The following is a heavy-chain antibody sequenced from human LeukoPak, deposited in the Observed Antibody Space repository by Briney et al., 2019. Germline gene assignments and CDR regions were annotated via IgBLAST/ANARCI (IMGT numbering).Heavy chain of an antibody. CDR1: GYTFTGYY. CDR3: ARDRTGESDFDY. Sequence: ASVKVSCKAPGYTFTGYYMHWGRQDPGQGLEWMGWINPNSGGTNYAQKFKGRVTMTRDTSISTAYMELSRLTSDDTAVYYCARDRTGESDFDYWGQGTLVTVAS. V-gene: IGHV1-2*02. D-gene: IGHD7-27*01. CDR2: INPNSGGT. J-gene: IGHJ4*02.